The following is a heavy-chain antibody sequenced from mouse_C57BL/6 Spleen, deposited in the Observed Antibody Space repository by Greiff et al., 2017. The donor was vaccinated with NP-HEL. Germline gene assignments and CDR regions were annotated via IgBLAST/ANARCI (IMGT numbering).Heavy chain of an antibody. CDR2: IDPEDGET. CDR1: GFNIKDYY. J-gene: IGHJ2*01. Sequence: VQLQQSGAELVKPGASVKLSCTASGFNIKDYYMHWVKQRTEQGLEWIGRIDPEDGETKYAPTFQGKATITADTSSNTAYLQLSSLTSEDTAVYYCRYSNSYYFDYWGQGTTLTVSS. V-gene: IGHV14-2*01. D-gene: IGHD2-5*01. CDR3: RYSNSYYFDY.